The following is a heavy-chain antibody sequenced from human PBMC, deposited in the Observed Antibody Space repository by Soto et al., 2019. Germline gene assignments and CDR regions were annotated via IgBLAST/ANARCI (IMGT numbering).Heavy chain of an antibody. Sequence: PSETLSLTCAVYGGSFSGYYWSWIRQPQGKGLEWIGEINHSGSTTYNPSLKSRVSISVDTSKNQFSLKLSSVTAADTAVYYCASLVQQQLVRYFYYYGMDVWGQGTTVTVSS. CDR2: INHSGST. CDR1: GGSFSGYY. V-gene: IGHV4-34*01. D-gene: IGHD6-13*01. CDR3: ASLVQQQLVRYFYYYGMDV. J-gene: IGHJ6*02.